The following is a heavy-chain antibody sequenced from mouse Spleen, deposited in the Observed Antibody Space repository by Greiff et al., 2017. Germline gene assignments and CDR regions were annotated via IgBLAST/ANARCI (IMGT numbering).Heavy chain of an antibody. CDR1: GFNIKDDY. D-gene: IGHD2-10*02. Sequence: EVQLQESGAELVRPGASVKLSCTASGFNIKDDYMHWVKQRPEQGLEWIGWIDPENGDTEYASKFQGKATITADTSSNTAYLQLSSLTSEDTAVYYCTEYGNYGVDYWGQGTSVTVSS. V-gene: IGHV14-4*01. CDR2: IDPENGDT. J-gene: IGHJ4*01. CDR3: TEYGNYGVDY.